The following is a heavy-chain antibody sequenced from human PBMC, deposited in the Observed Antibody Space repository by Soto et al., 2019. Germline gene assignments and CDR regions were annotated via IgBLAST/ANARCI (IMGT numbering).Heavy chain of an antibody. J-gene: IGHJ4*02. CDR3: AKDFDNDYGDYVDY. D-gene: IGHD4-17*01. CDR2: ISYDGSNK. CDR1: GFTCSSYG. Sequence: GGSLRLSCPAAGFTCSSYGMHWVRQAPGKGLEWVAVISYDGSNKYYADSVKGRFTISRDNSKNTLYLQMNSLRAEDTAVYYCAKDFDNDYGDYVDYWGQGTLVTVSS. V-gene: IGHV3-30*18.